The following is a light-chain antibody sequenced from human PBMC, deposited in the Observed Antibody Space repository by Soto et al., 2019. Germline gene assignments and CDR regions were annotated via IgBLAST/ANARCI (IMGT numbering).Light chain of an antibody. CDR3: LQDYNYPLT. V-gene: IGKV1-6*02. J-gene: IGKJ4*01. Sequence: IQMTQSPSSLSAYVGDRVTITCRASQGIRDDLGWYQQKPVRAPRLLIYGASSLQSGVPSRFSGSGYGTEFTLTISSLQPEDFATYYCLQDYNYPLTFGGGTRVEIK. CDR2: GAS. CDR1: QGIRDD.